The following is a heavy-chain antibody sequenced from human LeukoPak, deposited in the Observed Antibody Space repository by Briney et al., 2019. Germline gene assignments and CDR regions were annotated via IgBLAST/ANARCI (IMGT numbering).Heavy chain of an antibody. Sequence: GASVKVSCKVYGYTFTTYGISWVRQAPGQGLEGMGWISAYNDNTKYAQKFQGRGTMTTDTATSTAYMELRSLRSDDTAVYYCAIWFGELLPDYWGQGTLVTVSS. CDR1: GYTFTTYG. V-gene: IGHV1-18*01. CDR3: AIWFGELLPDY. D-gene: IGHD3-10*01. CDR2: ISAYNDNT. J-gene: IGHJ4*02.